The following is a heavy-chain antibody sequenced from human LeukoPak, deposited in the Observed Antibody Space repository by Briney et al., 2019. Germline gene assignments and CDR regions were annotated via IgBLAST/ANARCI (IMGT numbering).Heavy chain of an antibody. Sequence: SETLSLTCAVYGGSFSGYYWRWIRQPPGKGLEWIGEINHSGGTNYNPSLKSRVTISVDTSKNQFSLKLASVTAADTGVYYCARQTCRGATCYRVDQYYYMDVWGKGTTVTVSS. D-gene: IGHD2-15*01. CDR3: ARQTCRGATCYRVDQYYYMDV. CDR2: INHSGGT. V-gene: IGHV4-34*01. CDR1: GGSFSGYY. J-gene: IGHJ6*03.